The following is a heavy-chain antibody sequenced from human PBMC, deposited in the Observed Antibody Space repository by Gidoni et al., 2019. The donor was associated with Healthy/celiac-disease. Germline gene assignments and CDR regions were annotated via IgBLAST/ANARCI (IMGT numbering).Heavy chain of an antibody. D-gene: IGHD1-26*01. Sequence: EVQLVESGGGLVKPGGSLRISCAASGFTFSSYSMNWVRQAPGKGLEWVSAISSSSSYIYYADSVKGRFTISRDNAKNSLYLQMNSLRAEDTAVYYCARGSGTNNWFDPWGQGTLVTVSS. CDR2: ISSSSSYI. CDR1: GFTFSSYS. CDR3: ARGSGTNNWFDP. V-gene: IGHV3-21*01. J-gene: IGHJ5*02.